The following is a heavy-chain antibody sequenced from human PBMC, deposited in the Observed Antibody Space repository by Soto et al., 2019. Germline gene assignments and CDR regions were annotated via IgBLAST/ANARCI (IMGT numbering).Heavy chain of an antibody. J-gene: IGHJ6*03. CDR3: ARIEVAVAVYYYYYYMEV. D-gene: IGHD6-19*01. Sequence: SGPTLVNPTETLTLTCTVSGFSLSNARMGVSWIRQPPGKALEWLAHIFSNDEKSYSTSLKSRLTISKDTSKSQVVLTMTNMDPVDTATYYCARIEVAVAVYYYYYYMEVWGKGTTVTVYS. CDR1: GFSLSNARMG. V-gene: IGHV2-26*01. CDR2: IFSNDEK.